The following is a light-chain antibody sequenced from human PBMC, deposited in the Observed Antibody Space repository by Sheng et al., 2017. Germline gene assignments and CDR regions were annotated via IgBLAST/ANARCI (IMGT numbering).Light chain of an antibody. CDR1: QSVTSNS. CDR3: QQYADSPET. CDR2: DAS. V-gene: IGKV3-20*01. Sequence: EIVLTQSPGTLSLSPGKRATFSCRASQSVTSNSLARYQHKPGQPPRLLIYDASSRASGIPERFTGSGSGTDFTLTITRLEPEDFAVYYCQQYADSPETFGQGTKVEVK. J-gene: IGKJ1*01.